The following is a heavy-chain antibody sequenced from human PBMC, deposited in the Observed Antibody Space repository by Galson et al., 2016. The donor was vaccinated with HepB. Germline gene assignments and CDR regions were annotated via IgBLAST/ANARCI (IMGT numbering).Heavy chain of an antibody. CDR2: ISVSGRST. Sequence: SLRLSCAASGFTFSSYAMSWVRQAPGKGLEWVSGISVSGRSTYYADSVKGRFTISRDNSKNTLYLQMNSLRVEDTAVYYCAKGGPQAMITFGGFIAHFDYWGQGALVTVSS. J-gene: IGHJ4*02. V-gene: IGHV3-23*01. CDR3: AKGGPQAMITFGGFIAHFDY. D-gene: IGHD3-16*02. CDR1: GFTFSSYA.